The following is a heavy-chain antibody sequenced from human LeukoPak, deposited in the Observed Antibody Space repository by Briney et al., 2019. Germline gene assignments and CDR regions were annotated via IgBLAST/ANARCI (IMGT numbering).Heavy chain of an antibody. J-gene: IGHJ3*02. CDR2: ISGSGGST. CDR1: GFTFSSYA. CDR3: ANIYGDYVMEDAFDI. V-gene: IGHV3-23*01. D-gene: IGHD4-17*01. Sequence: PGGSQRLSCAASGFTFSSYAMSWVRQAPGKGLEWVSAISGSGGSTYYADSVKGRFTISRDNSKNTLYLQMNSLRAEDTAVYYCANIYGDYVMEDAFDIWGQGTMVTVSS.